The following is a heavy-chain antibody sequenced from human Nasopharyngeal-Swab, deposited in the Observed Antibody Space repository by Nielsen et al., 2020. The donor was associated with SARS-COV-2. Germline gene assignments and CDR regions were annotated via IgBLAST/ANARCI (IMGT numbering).Heavy chain of an antibody. CDR1: GESFSGYY. D-gene: IGHD1-1*01. V-gene: IGHV4-34*01. J-gene: IGHJ6*02. Sequence: GSLRLSCAVYGESFSGYYWSWIRQPPGKGLEWIGEINHSGSTNYNPSLKSRVTISVDTSKNQFSLKLSSVTAADTAVYYCARDESWRYYYGMDVWGQGTTVTVSS. CDR3: ARDESWRYYYGMDV. CDR2: INHSGST.